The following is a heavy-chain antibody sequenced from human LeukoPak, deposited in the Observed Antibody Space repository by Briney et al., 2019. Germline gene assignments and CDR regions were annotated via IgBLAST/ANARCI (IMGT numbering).Heavy chain of an antibody. CDR1: GFTFSSYS. V-gene: IGHV3-21*01. J-gene: IGHJ6*03. D-gene: IGHD2/OR15-2a*01. CDR2: ITSSNNYI. CDR3: ARGEFGDYYYFYMDV. Sequence: GGSLRLSCAASGFTFSSYSMNWVRQAPGKGLEWVSSITSSNNYIYYGDSVKGRFTISRDDAKNSLFLQMNSLRAEDTATYYCARGEFGDYYYFYMDVWGKGTTVTVSS.